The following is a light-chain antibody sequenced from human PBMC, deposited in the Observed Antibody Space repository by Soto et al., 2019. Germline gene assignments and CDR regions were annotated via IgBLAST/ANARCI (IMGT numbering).Light chain of an antibody. J-gene: IGKJ2*01. CDR2: AAY. Sequence: DIQMTQSPSSVSASVGDTVTISCRASQSLDNWLAWYQQKPGNAPRLLIYAAYTLENGVPSRFSGSGSGSDCTLTICSMQPEDFATYYRQQAKSFPYTFGQGTKVEI. CDR1: QSLDNW. V-gene: IGKV1-12*01. CDR3: QQAKSFPYT.